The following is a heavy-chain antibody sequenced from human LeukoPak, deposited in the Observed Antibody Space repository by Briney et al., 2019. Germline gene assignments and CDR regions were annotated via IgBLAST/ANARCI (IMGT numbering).Heavy chain of an antibody. CDR3: AKGRITVARAVDY. CDR2: IRYDGSNK. CDR1: GFTFSSYG. D-gene: IGHD6-19*01. Sequence: GGSLRLSCAASGFTFSSYGMHWVRQAPGKGLEGVAFIRYDGSNKYYADSVKGRFTISRDDSRNTLFLQMNSLRPEDTAVYYCAKGRITVARAVDYWGQGTLVTVSS. J-gene: IGHJ4*02. V-gene: IGHV3-30*02.